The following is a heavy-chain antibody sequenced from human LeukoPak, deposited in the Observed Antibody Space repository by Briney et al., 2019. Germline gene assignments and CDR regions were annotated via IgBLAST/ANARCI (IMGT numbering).Heavy chain of an antibody. D-gene: IGHD3-3*01. CDR1: GFIFTTYW. CDR3: ATDRGWRTSGYYLYYFEY. V-gene: IGHV3-74*01. J-gene: IGHJ4*02. CDR2: INYDGSST. Sequence: GGSLRLSCAASGFIFTTYWMHWVRQAPGKGLVWVSRINYDGSSTSYDDSVKGRFTVSRDNAKNTLYLQMSSLRAEDTAVYYCATDRGWRTSGYYLYYFEYWGQGTLVTFSS.